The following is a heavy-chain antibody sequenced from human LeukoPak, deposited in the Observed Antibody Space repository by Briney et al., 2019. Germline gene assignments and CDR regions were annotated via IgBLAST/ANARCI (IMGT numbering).Heavy chain of an antibody. J-gene: IGHJ6*02. V-gene: IGHV3-30*03. CDR3: ATDVRLGGNDYDFYYYGMDV. Sequence: GGTLRLSCAASGFTFSTYAMHWVRQAPGKGLEWVAAIQYDGRNEYYADSVKGRFTISRDNSTNTLYLQMNSLRAEDTAVYYSATDVRLGGNDYDFYYYGMDVWGQGTTVTVSS. D-gene: IGHD5-12*01. CDR1: GFTFSTYA. CDR2: IQYDGRNE.